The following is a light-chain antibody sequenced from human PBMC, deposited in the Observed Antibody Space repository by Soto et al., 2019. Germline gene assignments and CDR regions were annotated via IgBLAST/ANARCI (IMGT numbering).Light chain of an antibody. CDR1: SSDVGDYNY. Sequence: QSVLTQPASVSGSPGQSITISCTGTSSDVGDYNYVSWYQHHPGKAPKLMIYEVRNRPSGVSNRFSGSKSGNTASLTISGLQAEDEADYYCTSHTVSSTLYVFGTGTKVTVL. J-gene: IGLJ1*01. V-gene: IGLV2-14*01. CDR3: TSHTVSSTLYV. CDR2: EVR.